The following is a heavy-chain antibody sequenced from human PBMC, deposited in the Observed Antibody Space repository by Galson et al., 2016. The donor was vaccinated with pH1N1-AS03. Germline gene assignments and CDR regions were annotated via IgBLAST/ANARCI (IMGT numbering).Heavy chain of an antibody. CDR3: ARDNVPSAMFDY. D-gene: IGHD2-2*01. CDR1: GYTFSSYG. J-gene: IGHJ4*02. Sequence: SVKVSCKASGYTFSSYGISWVRQAPGQGLEWLGWISGYNGNIKYANKVQGRVTKTTDTSKSTPYMELRNLRADDTAGYFCARDNVPSAMFDYWGQGTLVTVSS. CDR2: ISGYNGNI. V-gene: IGHV1-18*01.